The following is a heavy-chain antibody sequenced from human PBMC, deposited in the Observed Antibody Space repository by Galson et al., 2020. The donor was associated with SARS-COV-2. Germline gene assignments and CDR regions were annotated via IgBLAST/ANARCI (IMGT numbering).Heavy chain of an antibody. V-gene: IGHV1-24*01. Sequence: ASVKVSCKVSGYTLTELSMHWVRQAPGKGLEWMGGFDPEDGETIYAQKFQGRVTMTEDTSTDTAYMELSSLRSEDTAVYYCATGPVVVVIAGIRGNWFDPWGQGTLVTVSS. CDR3: ATGPVVVVIAGIRGNWFDP. CDR2: FDPEDGET. J-gene: IGHJ5*02. CDR1: GYTLTELS. D-gene: IGHD2-21*01.